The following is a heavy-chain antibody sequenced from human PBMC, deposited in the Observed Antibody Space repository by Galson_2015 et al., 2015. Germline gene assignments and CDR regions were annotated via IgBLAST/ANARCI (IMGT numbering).Heavy chain of an antibody. V-gene: IGHV3-30-3*01. CDR3: AREASSRIAAAGTPYYYGMDV. CDR2: ISYDGSNK. CDR1: GFTFSSYA. Sequence: SLRLSCAASGFTFSSYAMHWVRQAPGKGLEWVAVISYDGSNKYYADSVKGRFTISRDNSKNTLYLQMNGLRAEDTAVYYCAREASSRIAAAGTPYYYGMDVWGQGTTVTVSS. D-gene: IGHD6-13*01. J-gene: IGHJ6*02.